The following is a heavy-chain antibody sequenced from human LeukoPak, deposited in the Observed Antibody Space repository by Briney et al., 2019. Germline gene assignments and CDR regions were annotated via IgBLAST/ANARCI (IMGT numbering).Heavy chain of an antibody. J-gene: IGHJ4*02. CDR1: GFTFSGSA. CDR3: TVTGPPLDY. V-gene: IGHV3-73*01. D-gene: IGHD2-21*02. CDR2: IRSKANSYAT. Sequence: GGSLRLSCAASGFTFSGSAMHWVRQASGKGLEWVGRIRSKANSYATAYAASVKGRFTISRDDSKNTAYLQMNSLKTEDTAVYYCTVTGPPLDYWGQGTLVTASS.